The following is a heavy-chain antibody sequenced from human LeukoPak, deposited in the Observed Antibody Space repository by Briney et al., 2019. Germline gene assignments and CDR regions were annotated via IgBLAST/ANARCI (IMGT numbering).Heavy chain of an antibody. CDR3: AKEASGQTYFDY. Sequence: GGSLRLSCAASGFTFSSYEMNWVRQAPGKGLEWVSYISSSGSTIYYADSVKGRFTISRDNSKNTLYLQMNSLRAEDTAVYYCAKEASGQTYFDYWGQGTLVTVSS. CDR1: GFTFSSYE. CDR2: ISSSGSTI. J-gene: IGHJ4*02. V-gene: IGHV3-48*03. D-gene: IGHD7-27*01.